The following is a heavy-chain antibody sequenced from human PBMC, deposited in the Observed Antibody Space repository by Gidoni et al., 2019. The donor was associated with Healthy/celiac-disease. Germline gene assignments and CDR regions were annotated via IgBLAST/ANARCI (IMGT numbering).Heavy chain of an antibody. CDR3: ARGEQQLFGGGGHYFYYYYMDV. CDR2: ISTSSTYI. V-gene: IGHV3-21*01. D-gene: IGHD6-13*01. CDR1: GFTFSSYS. J-gene: IGHJ6*03. Sequence: EVQLVESGGGLVKPGGSLRLSCAASGFTFSSYSMNWVRQAPGKGLEWVSFISTSSTYIHYTDSVKGRFTISRDNAKNSLYLQMNSRRGEDTAVYYCARGEQQLFGGGGHYFYYYYMDVWGKGTTVTVSS.